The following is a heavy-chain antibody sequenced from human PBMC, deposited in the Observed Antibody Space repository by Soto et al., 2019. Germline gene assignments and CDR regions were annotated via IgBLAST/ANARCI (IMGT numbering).Heavy chain of an antibody. D-gene: IGHD6-19*01. CDR3: AKGEAVAGPFDY. Sequence: PGGSLRLSCAASGFTFSSYAVSWVRQAPGRGLEWVSAISGSGGSTYYADSVKGRFTISRDNSKNTLYLQMNSLRAEDTAIYYCAKGEAVAGPFDYWGQGTLVTVSS. CDR2: ISGSGGST. J-gene: IGHJ4*02. CDR1: GFTFSSYA. V-gene: IGHV3-23*01.